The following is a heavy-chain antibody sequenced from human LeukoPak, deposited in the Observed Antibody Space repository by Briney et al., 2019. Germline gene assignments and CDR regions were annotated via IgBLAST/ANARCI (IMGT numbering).Heavy chain of an antibody. D-gene: IGHD6-19*01. J-gene: IGHJ4*02. CDR1: GHSFTSYW. Sequence: GESLKISCKGSGHSFTSYWIGWVRQMPGKGLEWMGIIYPGDSDTRYSPSFQGQVTISGDKSISTAYLQWSSLKASDTAMYYCARHIRYSSGWYYFDYWGQGTLVTVSS. V-gene: IGHV5-51*01. CDR3: ARHIRYSSGWYYFDY. CDR2: IYPGDSDT.